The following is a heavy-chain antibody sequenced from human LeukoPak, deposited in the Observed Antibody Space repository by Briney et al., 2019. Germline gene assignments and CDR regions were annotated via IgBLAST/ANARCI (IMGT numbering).Heavy chain of an antibody. V-gene: IGHV3-53*01. Sequence: PGGSLRLSCAASGFTVSSNYMSWVRQGPGKGLEWGSVIYSGGSTYYADSVKGRFTISRDNSKNTLYLQMNSLRAEDTAVYYCATYRQVQVPCECWGQGTLVTVSS. J-gene: IGHJ4*02. CDR2: IYSGGST. CDR3: ATYRQVQVPCEC. D-gene: IGHD5-18*01. CDR1: GFTVSSNY.